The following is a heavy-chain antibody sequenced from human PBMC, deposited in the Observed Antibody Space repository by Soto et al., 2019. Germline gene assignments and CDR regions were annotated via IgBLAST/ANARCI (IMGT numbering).Heavy chain of an antibody. CDR2: IYNSGNT. J-gene: IGHJ6*02. V-gene: IGHV4-30-4*01. CDR3: ARVSVPGIYGEDV. CDR1: GDSISIGDYY. D-gene: IGHD2-2*01. Sequence: QVQLQESGPGLVKPSQTLSLTCTVSGDSISIGDYYWSWIRQPPGKGLEWIGYIYNSGNTYYNPSLKSRVRISVDTSKNQFSLTLNSVTAADTAVYYCARVSVPGIYGEDVWGQGTTVTVSS.